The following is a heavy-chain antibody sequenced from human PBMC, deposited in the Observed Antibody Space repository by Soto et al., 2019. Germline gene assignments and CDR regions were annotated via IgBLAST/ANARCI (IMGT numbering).Heavy chain of an antibody. V-gene: IGHV3-30-3*01. CDR1: GFTFSSYA. J-gene: IGHJ5*02. D-gene: IGHD1-26*01. CDR2: ISYDGSNK. Sequence: QVQLVESGGGVVQPGRSLRLSCAASGFTFSSYAMHWVRQAPGKGLEWVAVISYDGSNKYYADSVKGRFTISRDNSKNTLYLQMNSLRAEDTAVYYCARDRVGATMGWRYWFDPWGQGTLVTVSS. CDR3: ARDRVGATMGWRYWFDP.